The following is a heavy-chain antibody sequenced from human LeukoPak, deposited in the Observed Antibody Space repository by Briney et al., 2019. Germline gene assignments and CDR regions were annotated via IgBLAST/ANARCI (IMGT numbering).Heavy chain of an antibody. Sequence: GGSLRLSCAASGFTFSSYGMHGVRQAPGKGLEWVAVISYDGSNKYYADSVKGRFTISRDNSKNTLYLQMNSLRAEDTAVYYCAKGSSDNFYYYYGMDVWGQGTTVTVSS. J-gene: IGHJ6*02. CDR2: ISYDGSNK. CDR3: AKGSSDNFYYYYGMDV. D-gene: IGHD1-20*01. V-gene: IGHV3-30*18. CDR1: GFTFSSYG.